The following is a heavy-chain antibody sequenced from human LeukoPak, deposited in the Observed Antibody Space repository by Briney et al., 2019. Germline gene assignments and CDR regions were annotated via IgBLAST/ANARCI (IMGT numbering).Heavy chain of an antibody. D-gene: IGHD6-19*01. CDR3: RNTVAGWDHDS. CDR1: GFTVSSNY. J-gene: IGHJ4*02. Sequence: GGSLSLSCAASGFTVSSNYMSWVRQAPGKGLEWVSVIYSGGSTYYADSVKGRFTISRDNSKNTLYLQMNSLRAEDTGIYFCRNTVAGWDHDSWGQGTLVTVSS. V-gene: IGHV3-66*01. CDR2: IYSGGST.